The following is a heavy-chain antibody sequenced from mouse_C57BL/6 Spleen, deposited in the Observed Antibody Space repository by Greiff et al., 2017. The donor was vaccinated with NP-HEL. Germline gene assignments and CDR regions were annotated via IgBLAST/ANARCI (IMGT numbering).Heavy chain of an antibody. CDR3: THNMGLDY. CDR2: IDPENGDT. J-gene: IGHJ2*01. D-gene: IGHD3-1*01. V-gene: IGHV14-4*01. CDR1: GFNIKDDY. Sequence: EVQLQQSGAELVRPGASVKLSCTASGFNIKDDYMHWVKQRPEQGLEWIGWIDPENGDTEYASKFQGKATITADTSSNTAYLQLSSLTSEDTAVYYCTHNMGLDYWGQGTTLTVSS.